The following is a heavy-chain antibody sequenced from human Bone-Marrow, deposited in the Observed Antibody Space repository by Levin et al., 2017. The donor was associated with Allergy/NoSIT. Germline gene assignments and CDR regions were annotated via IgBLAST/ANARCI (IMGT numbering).Heavy chain of an antibody. Sequence: SETLSLTCGVSGSSISSGHYWGWIRQPPGKGLEWIGNIYHGGTSYYNPSLKSRVTMFFDTSKNQFSLNLTSVTATDTAFYYCARARGNRGVVIDYWGQGTLVTVSS. V-gene: IGHV4-38-2*01. CDR3: ARARGNRGVVIDY. D-gene: IGHD3-10*01. CDR2: IYHGGTS. J-gene: IGHJ4*02. CDR1: GSSISSGHY.